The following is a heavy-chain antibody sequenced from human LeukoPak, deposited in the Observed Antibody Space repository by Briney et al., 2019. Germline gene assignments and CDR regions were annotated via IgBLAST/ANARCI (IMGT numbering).Heavy chain of an antibody. D-gene: IGHD3-22*01. CDR3: ANIGSAYYHYYMDV. V-gene: IGHV3-30*02. CDR1: GFTFSSYG. Sequence: GGSLRLSCAASGFTFSSYGMHWVRQAPGKGLEWVAFIRYDGSNKYYADSVKGRFTISRDNSKNTLYLQMNSLRAEDTAVYYCANIGSAYYHYYMDVWGKGTTVTVSS. J-gene: IGHJ6*03. CDR2: IRYDGSNK.